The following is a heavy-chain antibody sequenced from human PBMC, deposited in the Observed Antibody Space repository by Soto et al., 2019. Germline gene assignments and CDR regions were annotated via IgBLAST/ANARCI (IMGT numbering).Heavy chain of an antibody. J-gene: IGHJ4*02. Sequence: SVKVSCKASGGTFSSYAISWVRQAPGQGLEWMGGIIPIFGTANYAQKFQGRVTITADESTSTAYMELSSLRSEDMAVYYCAGGRLDGYNSFDYWGQGTLVTVSS. CDR2: IIPIFGTA. V-gene: IGHV1-69*13. CDR1: GGTFSSYA. D-gene: IGHD5-12*01. CDR3: AGGRLDGYNSFDY.